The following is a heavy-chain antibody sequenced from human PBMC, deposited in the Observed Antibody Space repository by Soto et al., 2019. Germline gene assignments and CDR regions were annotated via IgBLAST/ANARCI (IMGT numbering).Heavy chain of an antibody. J-gene: IGHJ6*02. CDR2: IYYSGST. Sequence: SETLSLTCTVSGGSISSYYWSWIRQPPGKGLEWIGYIYYSGSTNYNPSLKSRVTISVDTSKNQFSLKLSSVTAADTAVYYCARHVPERDYYYYGMDVWGQGTTVTVSS. CDR3: ARHVPERDYYYYGMDV. D-gene: IGHD1-1*01. V-gene: IGHV4-59*08. CDR1: GGSISSYY.